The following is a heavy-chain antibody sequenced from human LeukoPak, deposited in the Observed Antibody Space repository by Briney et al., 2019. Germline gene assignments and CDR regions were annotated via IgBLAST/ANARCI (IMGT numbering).Heavy chain of an antibody. CDR3: ARGTTTFDY. D-gene: IGHD1-1*01. CDR2: ISSGTI. V-gene: IGHV3-69-1*01. Sequence: GGSLRLSCTASGFTFGDYAMSWVRQAPGKGLEWVSHISSGTIYYADSVKGRFTISRDNAKNSLFLQMNSLRAEDTAVYYCARGTTTFDYWGQGTLVTVSS. CDR1: GFTFGDYA. J-gene: IGHJ4*02.